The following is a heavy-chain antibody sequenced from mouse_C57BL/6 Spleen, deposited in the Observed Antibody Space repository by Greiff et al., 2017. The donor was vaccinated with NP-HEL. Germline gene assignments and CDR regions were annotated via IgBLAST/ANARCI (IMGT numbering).Heavy chain of an antibody. CDR1: GYTFTSYW. J-gene: IGHJ4*01. D-gene: IGHD2-2*01. V-gene: IGHV1-53*01. CDR2: INPSNGGT. Sequence: VQLQQSGTELVKPGASVKLSCKASGYTFTSYWMHWVKQRPGQGLEWIGNINPSNGGTNYNEKFKSKATLTVDKSSSTAYMQLSSLTSEDSAVDYCAREVGDGYDYAMDYWGQGTSVTVSS. CDR3: AREVGDGYDYAMDY.